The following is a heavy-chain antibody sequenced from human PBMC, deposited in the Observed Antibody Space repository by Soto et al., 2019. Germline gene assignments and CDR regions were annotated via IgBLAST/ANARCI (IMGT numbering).Heavy chain of an antibody. Sequence: GGSLRLSCAASGFTFSNAWMSWVRQAPGKGLEWVGRIKSKTDGWTTDYAAPVKGRFTISRDDSKNTLYLQMNSLKTEDTAVYYCTTDPFGVVIANHYYYMDVWGKGTTVTVSS. CDR2: IKSKTDGWTT. CDR3: TTDPFGVVIANHYYYMDV. J-gene: IGHJ6*03. V-gene: IGHV3-15*01. CDR1: GFTFSNAW. D-gene: IGHD3-3*01.